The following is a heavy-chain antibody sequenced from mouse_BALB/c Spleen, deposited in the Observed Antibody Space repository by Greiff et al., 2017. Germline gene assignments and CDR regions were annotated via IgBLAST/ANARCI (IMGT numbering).Heavy chain of an antibody. CDR1: GFTFSSYT. D-gene: IGHD1-1*01. J-gene: IGHJ2*01. CDR3: TRDDYGSSSGYFDY. Sequence: EVKLVESGGGLVKPGGSLKLSCAASGFTFSSYTMSWVRQTPEKRLEWVATISSGGSYTYYPDSVKGRFTISRDNAKNTVYLQMSSLKSEDTAMYYCTRDDYGSSSGYFDYWGQGTTLTVSS. CDR2: ISSGGSYT. V-gene: IGHV5-6-4*01.